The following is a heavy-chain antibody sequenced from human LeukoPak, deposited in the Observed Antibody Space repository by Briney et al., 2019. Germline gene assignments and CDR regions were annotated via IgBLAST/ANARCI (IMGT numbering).Heavy chain of an antibody. CDR2: INPSGGST. CDR1: GYTFTFYY. CDR3: ARDFANIERGRFDP. Sequence: ASVKVSCKASGYTFTFYYMHWVRQAPGQGLEWMGIINPSGGSTSYAQKFQGRLTMTRDMSTSTVYMELSRLRSDDTAVYYCARDFANIERGRFDPWGQGTLVTVSS. J-gene: IGHJ5*02. D-gene: IGHD5-12*01. V-gene: IGHV1-46*01.